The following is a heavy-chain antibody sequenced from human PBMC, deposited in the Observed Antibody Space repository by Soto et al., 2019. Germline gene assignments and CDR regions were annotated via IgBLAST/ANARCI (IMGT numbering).Heavy chain of an antibody. V-gene: IGHV3-30*18. D-gene: IGHD1-26*01. CDR1: GFTFSSYG. Sequence: QVQLVESGGGVVQPGRSLRLSCAASGFTFSSYGMHWVRQAPGKGLELVAVISYDGSDKYYADSVKGRFTISRDNSKNTLYLQMNSLRAEDTAVFYCEKEAVGATPDYWGQGTLVTVSS. CDR3: EKEAVGATPDY. J-gene: IGHJ4*02. CDR2: ISYDGSDK.